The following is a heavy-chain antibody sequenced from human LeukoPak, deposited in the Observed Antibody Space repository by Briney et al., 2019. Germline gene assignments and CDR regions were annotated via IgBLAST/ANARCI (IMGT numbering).Heavy chain of an antibody. CDR2: IYPGDSET. Sequence: GESLTISCKASGYSFSNFWIGWVRQMPGKGLEWMGIIYPGDSETRYSPSFQGQVTISADKSISTAYLQWSSLKASDTAMYYCAGAIVGAATAFDIWGQGTMVTVSS. J-gene: IGHJ3*02. CDR1: GYSFSNFW. V-gene: IGHV5-51*01. CDR3: AGAIVGAATAFDI. D-gene: IGHD1-26*01.